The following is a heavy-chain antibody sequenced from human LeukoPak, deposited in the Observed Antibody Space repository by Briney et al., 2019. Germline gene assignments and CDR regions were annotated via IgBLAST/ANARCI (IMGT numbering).Heavy chain of an antibody. Sequence: PGRSLRLSCAASGFTFSSYAMHWVRQAPGKGLEWVAVISYDGSNKYYADSVKGRFTISRDNSKNMLYLQMNSLRAEDTAVYYCARGEMATIYRFDYWGQGTLVTVSS. V-gene: IGHV3-30-3*01. CDR2: ISYDGSNK. CDR3: ARGEMATIYRFDY. CDR1: GFTFSSYA. D-gene: IGHD5-24*01. J-gene: IGHJ4*02.